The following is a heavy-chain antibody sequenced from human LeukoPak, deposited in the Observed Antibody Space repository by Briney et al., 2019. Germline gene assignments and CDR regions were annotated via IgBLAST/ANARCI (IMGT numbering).Heavy chain of an antibody. CDR3: ARGVDIVATITGYYYYMDV. D-gene: IGHD5-12*01. Sequence: SETLSLTCTVSGGSISGSSYYWGWIRQPAGKGLEWIGRIYTSGSTNYNPSLKSRVTMSVDTSKNQFSLKLSSVTAADTAVYYCARGVDIVATITGYYYYMDVWGKGTTVTVSS. CDR2: IYTSGST. CDR1: GGSISGSSYY. J-gene: IGHJ6*03. V-gene: IGHV4-61*02.